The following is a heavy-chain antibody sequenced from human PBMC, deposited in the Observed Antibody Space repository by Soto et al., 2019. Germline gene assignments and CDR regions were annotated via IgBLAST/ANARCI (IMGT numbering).Heavy chain of an antibody. D-gene: IGHD1-26*01. CDR1: GLTFSRNA. V-gene: IGHV3-23*01. CDR2: ITGSGGSR. Sequence: PGGSLRLSCAASGLTFSRNAMSWVRQAPGKGPKWIAGITGSGGSRYYADSVKGRFTISRDNSKNTLFLQMNSLRVEDTALYYCASPQAYGGTYSAWDDFDIWGQGTMVTVSS. J-gene: IGHJ3*02. CDR3: ASPQAYGGTYSAWDDFDI.